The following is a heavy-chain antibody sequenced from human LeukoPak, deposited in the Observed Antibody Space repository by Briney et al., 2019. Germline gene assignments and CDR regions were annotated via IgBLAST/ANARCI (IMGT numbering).Heavy chain of an antibody. CDR2: INTNTGNP. V-gene: IGHV7-4-1*02. D-gene: IGHD3-22*01. J-gene: IGHJ4*02. Sequence: AASVKVSCKASGYTFSSYALNWVRQAPGQGLEWMGWINTNTGNPTYAQGFTGRFVFSLDTSVTTTYLQISSLKAEDTAVYYCARDLRFDSSGYLIWGQGTLVTVSS. CDR1: GYTFSSYA. CDR3: ARDLRFDSSGYLI.